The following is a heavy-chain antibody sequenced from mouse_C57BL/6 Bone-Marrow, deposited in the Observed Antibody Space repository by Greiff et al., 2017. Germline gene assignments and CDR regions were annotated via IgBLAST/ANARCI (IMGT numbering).Heavy chain of an antibody. Sequence: QVQLQQPGAELVKPGASVKMSCKASGYTFTSYWITWVKQRPGQGLEWIGRIDPNSGGTKYNEKFKSKATLTVDKPSSTAYMQLSSLTSEDSAVYYCALTGWFAYWGQGTLVTVSA. D-gene: IGHD4-1*01. J-gene: IGHJ3*01. V-gene: IGHV1-72*01. CDR2: IDPNSGGT. CDR1: GYTFTSYW. CDR3: ALTGWFAY.